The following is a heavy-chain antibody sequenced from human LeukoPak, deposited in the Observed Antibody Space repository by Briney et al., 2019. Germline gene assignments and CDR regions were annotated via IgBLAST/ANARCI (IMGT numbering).Heavy chain of an antibody. Sequence: RTGGSLRLSCAASGFTFSSYGMYWVRQAPGKGLEWVAFIRYDGSNKYYADSVKGRFTISKDNSKNTLYLQMKSLRAEDTAVYYCAKGGGYEAQYYYYLDVWGKGTTVTISS. J-gene: IGHJ6*03. V-gene: IGHV3-30*02. CDR1: GFTFSSYG. CDR3: AKGGGYEAQYYYYLDV. D-gene: IGHD5-12*01. CDR2: IRYDGSNK.